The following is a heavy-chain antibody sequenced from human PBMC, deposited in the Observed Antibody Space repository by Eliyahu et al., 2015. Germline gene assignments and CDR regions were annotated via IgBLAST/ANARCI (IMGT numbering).Heavy chain of an antibody. Sequence: QVQLVESGGGVVQPGRSLRLSCXASXFXFGSYGMHLVRQPXGKGLEWLXVVWFDGVRKDYADSVKGRFTISKDNSKNMLYLQMNSLRVEDTAVYYCTRDRSVSGDYASDYWGQGILVTVSS. CDR1: XFXFGSYG. J-gene: IGHJ4*02. D-gene: IGHD4-17*01. CDR3: TRDRSVSGDYASDY. V-gene: IGHV3-33*01. CDR2: VWFDGVRK.